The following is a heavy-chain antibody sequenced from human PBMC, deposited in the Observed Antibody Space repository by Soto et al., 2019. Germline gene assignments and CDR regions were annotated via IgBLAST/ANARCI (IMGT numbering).Heavy chain of an antibody. Sequence: SETLSLTCTVSGGSISSGGYSWNWIRQPPGKGLEWIGNIYQSGTTDYNPSLKSRVTISVDSSKNQFSLKLSSVTAADTAVYYCARDNRSGYYFDSWGQGTLVTVSS. J-gene: IGHJ4*02. D-gene: IGHD3-22*01. CDR1: GGSISSGGYS. V-gene: IGHV4-30-2*01. CDR2: IYQSGTT. CDR3: ARDNRSGYYFDS.